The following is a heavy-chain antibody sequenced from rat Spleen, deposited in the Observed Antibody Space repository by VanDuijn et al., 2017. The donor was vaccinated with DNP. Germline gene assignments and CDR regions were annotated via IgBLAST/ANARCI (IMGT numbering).Heavy chain of an antibody. CDR1: GFTFSDYN. J-gene: IGHJ3*01. CDR2: ISYDGIST. D-gene: IGHD1-8*01. Sequence: EVQLVESGGGLVQPGRSLHLSCAASGFTFSDYNMAWVRQAPKKGLEWVATISYDGISTYYRDSVKDRFTISRDNAESTLYLQMDSLRSEDTATYYCTTDTTVAPFGYWGQGTLVTVSS. CDR3: TTDTTVAPFGY. V-gene: IGHV5-7*01.